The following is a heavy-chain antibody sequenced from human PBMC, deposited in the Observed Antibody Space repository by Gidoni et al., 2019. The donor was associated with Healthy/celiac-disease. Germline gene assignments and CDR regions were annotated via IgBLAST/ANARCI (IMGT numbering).Heavy chain of an antibody. CDR1: GFTFCSYG. Sequence: QVHLVESGGGVVQPGRSLRLSCAASGFTFCSYGMHWVRQAPGKGLEWVAVISYDGSNKYYADSVKGRFTISRDNSKNTLYLQMNSLRAEDTAVYYCAKETRFGYCSSTSCYESWVDYWGQGTLVTVSS. V-gene: IGHV3-30*18. D-gene: IGHD2-2*01. CDR3: AKETRFGYCSSTSCYESWVDY. J-gene: IGHJ4*02. CDR2: ISYDGSNK.